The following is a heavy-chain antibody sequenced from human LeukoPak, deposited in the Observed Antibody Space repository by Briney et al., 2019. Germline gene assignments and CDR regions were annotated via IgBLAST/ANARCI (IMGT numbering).Heavy chain of an antibody. D-gene: IGHD5-24*01. CDR2: IYYSGST. J-gene: IGHJ4*02. V-gene: IGHV4-59*01. Sequence: PSETLSLTCTVSGGSISSYYWSRIRQPPGKGLEWIGYIYYSGSTNYNPSLKSRVTISVDTSKNQFSLKLSSVTAADTAVYYCARDRRDGYNYRYYFDYWGQGTLVTVSS. CDR1: GGSISSYY. CDR3: ARDRRDGYNYRYYFDY.